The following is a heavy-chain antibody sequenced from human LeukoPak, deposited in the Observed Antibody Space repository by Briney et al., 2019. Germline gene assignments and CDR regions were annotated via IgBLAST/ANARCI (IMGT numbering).Heavy chain of an antibody. J-gene: IGHJ4*02. CDR3: ARDDGSATLGFDS. V-gene: IGHV1-69*05. CDR2: VIPTLGTT. D-gene: IGHD1-26*01. Sequence: SVKVSCKASGTTFSRSAISWVRQAPGQGLEWMGGVIPTLGTTNYAQKFQDRVSITTDESTNTACMEVSSLRSVDTAVYYCARDDGSATLGFDSWGQGTLVTVSS. CDR1: GTTFSRSA.